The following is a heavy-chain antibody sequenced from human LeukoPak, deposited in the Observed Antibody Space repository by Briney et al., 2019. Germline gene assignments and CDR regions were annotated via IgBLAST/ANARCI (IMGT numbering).Heavy chain of an antibody. CDR2: IYYSGST. CDR3: ARVRYGGGRGELRY. V-gene: IGHV4-59*01. D-gene: IGHD3-16*01. Sequence: SETLSLTCTVSGVSISSYYWSWIRQPPGKGLEWIGYIYYSGSTNYNPSLKSRVTISVDTSKNQFSLKLSSVTAADTAVYYRARVRYGGGRGELRYWGQGTLVTVSS. J-gene: IGHJ4*02. CDR1: GVSISSYY.